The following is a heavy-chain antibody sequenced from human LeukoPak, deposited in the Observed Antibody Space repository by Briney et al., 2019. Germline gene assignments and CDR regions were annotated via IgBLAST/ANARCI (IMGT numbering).Heavy chain of an antibody. CDR1: GFTFSSYA. V-gene: IGHV3-30-3*01. Sequence: GGSLRLSCAASGFTFSSYAMHWVRQAPGKGLEWVAVISYDGSNKYYADSVKGRFTISRDNSKNTLYLQMNSLRAEDTAVYYCARDGENAVASLDYWGQGTLVTVSS. D-gene: IGHD6-19*01. CDR3: ARDGENAVASLDY. J-gene: IGHJ4*02. CDR2: ISYDGSNK.